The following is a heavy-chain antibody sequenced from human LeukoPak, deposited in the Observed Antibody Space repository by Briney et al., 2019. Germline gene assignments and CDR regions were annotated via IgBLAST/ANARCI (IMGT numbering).Heavy chain of an antibody. CDR1: GGSISSSSYY. Sequence: SETLSLTCTVSGGSISSSSYYWGWIRQPPGKGLEWNGSINYSGSTYYNPSLKSRVTISVDTSKTQFSLKLSSVTAADTAVYYCARLSAYWGQGTLVTVSS. J-gene: IGHJ4*02. V-gene: IGHV4-39*01. CDR3: ARLSAY. CDR2: INYSGST.